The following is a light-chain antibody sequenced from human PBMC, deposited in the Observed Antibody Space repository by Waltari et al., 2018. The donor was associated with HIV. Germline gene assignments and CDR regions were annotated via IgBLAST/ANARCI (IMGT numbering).Light chain of an antibody. CDR2: RGG. Sequence: AGLTQPSSVSKGLGQNVTLTCTGNDKNVGHEGAGWLLRHEGHPPEVLSYRGGARPAGISQKYSASGSGNTASLTSAGLRVDDEALYYCSAWDSSLSEWVFGGGTKLTVL. CDR1: DKNVGHEG. J-gene: IGLJ3*02. V-gene: IGLV10-54*01. CDR3: SAWDSSLSEWV.